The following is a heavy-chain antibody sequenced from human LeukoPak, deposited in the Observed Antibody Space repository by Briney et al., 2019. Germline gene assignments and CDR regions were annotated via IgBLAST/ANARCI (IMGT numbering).Heavy chain of an antibody. V-gene: IGHV3-30*03. CDR3: ARRQGDGFDI. CDR1: GFTFRSYG. Sequence: PGRSLRLSCAASGFTFRSYGMHWVRQAPGKGLDWVAVISYDGSDKYYADSVKGRFTISRDNSKNTLYLQMNSLRAEDTAVYYCARRQGDGFDIWGQGTMVTVSS. CDR2: ISYDGSDK. J-gene: IGHJ3*02.